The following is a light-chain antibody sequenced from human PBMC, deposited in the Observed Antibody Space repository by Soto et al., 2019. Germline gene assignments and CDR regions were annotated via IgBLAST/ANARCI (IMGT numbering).Light chain of an antibody. J-gene: IGKJ5*01. CDR2: GAS. CDR3: QHYQSGHPIT. CDR1: QSVSSTY. V-gene: IGKV3-20*01. Sequence: EIVLTQSPGTLSLSPGERATLSCRASQSVSSTYLAWYQQQPGQAPRLLIYGASNRATGIPDRFSGSGSGTDFTLTISRLEPEDFALYYCQHYQSGHPITFGQGTRLEI.